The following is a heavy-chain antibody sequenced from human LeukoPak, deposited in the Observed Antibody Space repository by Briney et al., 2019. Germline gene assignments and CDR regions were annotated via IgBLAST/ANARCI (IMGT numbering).Heavy chain of an antibody. CDR1: GFTFSSSW. D-gene: IGHD6-25*01. J-gene: IGHJ4*02. Sequence: GGSLRLSCAASGFTFSSSWMTWVRQAPGKGLEWVANIKHDGSEKYYVDSVEGRFTISRDNAKNSLYLQMISLRVEDTAVYYRARQRQPGDWALAYWGQGTLVTVSS. CDR2: IKHDGSEK. CDR3: ARQRQPGDWALAY. V-gene: IGHV3-7*01.